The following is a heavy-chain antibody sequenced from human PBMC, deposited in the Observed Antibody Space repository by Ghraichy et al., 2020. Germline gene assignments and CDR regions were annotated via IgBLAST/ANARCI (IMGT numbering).Heavy chain of an antibody. D-gene: IGHD6-19*01. CDR2: INHSGST. CDR3: ARGGVATGQMASYSSGSYFDY. J-gene: IGHJ4*02. CDR1: GGSFSGYY. V-gene: IGHV4-34*01. Sequence: ETLSLTCAVYGGSFSGYYWSWIRQPPGKGLEWIGEINHSGSTNYNPSLKSRVTISVDTSKNQFSLKLSSVTAADTAVYYCARGGVATGQMASYSSGSYFDYWGQGTLVTVSS.